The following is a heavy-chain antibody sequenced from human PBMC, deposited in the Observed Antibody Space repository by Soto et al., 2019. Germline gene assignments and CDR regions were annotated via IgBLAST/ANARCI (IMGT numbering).Heavy chain of an antibody. CDR3: AKGGYCSSTSCPNWFDP. D-gene: IGHD2-2*01. Sequence: LRLSCAASGFTFSSYAMSWVRQAPGKGLEWVSAISGSGGSTYYADSVKGRFTISRDNSKNTLYLQMNSLRAEDTAVYYCAKGGYCSSTSCPNWFDPWGQGTLVTVSS. CDR1: GFTFSSYA. CDR2: ISGSGGST. V-gene: IGHV3-23*01. J-gene: IGHJ5*02.